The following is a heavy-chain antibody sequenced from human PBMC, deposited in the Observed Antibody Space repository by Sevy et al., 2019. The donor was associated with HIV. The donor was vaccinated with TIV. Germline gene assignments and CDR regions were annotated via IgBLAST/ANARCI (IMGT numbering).Heavy chain of an antibody. D-gene: IGHD1-26*01. CDR3: AGENAWGRGYS. J-gene: IGHJ4*02. V-gene: IGHV4-59*08. Sequence: SETLSLTCTVSGGSITSLYWNWIRQPTGKGLEWIANIYYNGHINYNPSLKSRVTLSLDTSKNQFSLRRSSVTAADTAMYYCAGENAWGRGYSWGQGTLVTVSS. CDR1: GGSITSLY. CDR2: IYYNGHI.